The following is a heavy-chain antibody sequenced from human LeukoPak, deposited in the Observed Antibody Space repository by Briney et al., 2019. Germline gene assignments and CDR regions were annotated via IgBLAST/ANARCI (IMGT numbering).Heavy chain of an antibody. CDR3: AREGYGDYHI. CDR1: GFPFSNHW. J-gene: IGHJ3*02. CDR2: INQNRSDK. D-gene: IGHD4-17*01. Sequence: RGSLRLSCAVSGFPFSNHWITWVRQAPGKGLERVSTINQNRSDKYYVDSVKGRFSISRDNAKSSLYMQMNSLRVEDKAMYFCAREGYGDYHIWGQGTIVTVSS. V-gene: IGHV3-7*01.